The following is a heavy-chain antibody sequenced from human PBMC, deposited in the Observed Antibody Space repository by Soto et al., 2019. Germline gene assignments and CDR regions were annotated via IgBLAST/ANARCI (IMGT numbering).Heavy chain of an antibody. V-gene: IGHV1-3*01. CDR3: AVLQFRYFVLP. CDR2: INAGNGNT. Sequence: ASVKVSCKASGYTLTSYAMHWVRQAPGQRLEWMGWINAGNGNTKYSQKFQGRVTITRDTSASTAYMELSSLRSEDTAVYYCAVLQFRYFVLPWGQGTLVTVSS. CDR1: GYTLTSYA. J-gene: IGHJ5*02. D-gene: IGHD3-9*01.